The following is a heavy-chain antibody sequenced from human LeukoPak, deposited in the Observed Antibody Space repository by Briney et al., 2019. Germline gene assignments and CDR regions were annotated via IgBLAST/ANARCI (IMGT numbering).Heavy chain of an antibody. D-gene: IGHD3-10*01. J-gene: IGHJ5*02. CDR3: ASNYGSGSYSFRT. CDR1: GGYISSFYW. Sequence: SGTLSLTCAVSGGYISSFYWWSWVRQPPGQGLEWIGEIYHSGTTNSNPSLKSRVAISVDTSKNQFSLKLSSVTAADTAVYYCASNYGSGSYSFRTWGQGTLVTVSS. CDR2: IYHSGTT. V-gene: IGHV4-4*02.